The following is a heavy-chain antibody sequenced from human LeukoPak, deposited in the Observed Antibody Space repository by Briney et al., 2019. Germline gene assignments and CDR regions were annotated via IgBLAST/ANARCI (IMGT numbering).Heavy chain of an antibody. CDR1: GYTFTSYG. Sequence: ASVKVSCKASGYTFTSYGMSWVRQAPGQALEWMGWISAYNGNTNYAQKLQGRVTMTTDTSTGTAYMELRSLSSDDTAVYYCARARVIMITFGGVIVNWFDPWGQGTLVTVSS. V-gene: IGHV1-18*01. D-gene: IGHD3-16*02. J-gene: IGHJ5*02. CDR3: ARARVIMITFGGVIVNWFDP. CDR2: ISAYNGNT.